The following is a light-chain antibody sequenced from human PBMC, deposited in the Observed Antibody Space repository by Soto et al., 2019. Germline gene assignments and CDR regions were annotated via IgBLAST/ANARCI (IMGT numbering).Light chain of an antibody. V-gene: IGKV3-11*01. Sequence: EIVLTQSPATLSLSPGERATLSCRASQSVSRYLVWFQQKPGQAPRLLIYNASNRATGIPARFSGSGSGTDFTLTISSLEPEDFAVYYCQQRSNWPLTFGGGTKVDIK. CDR1: QSVSRY. CDR2: NAS. CDR3: QQRSNWPLT. J-gene: IGKJ4*01.